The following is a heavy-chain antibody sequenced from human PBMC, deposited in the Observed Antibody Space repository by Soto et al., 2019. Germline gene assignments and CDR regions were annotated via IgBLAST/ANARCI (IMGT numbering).Heavy chain of an antibody. CDR3: ASTSPISYCSGGSCYLMSPHDAFDI. V-gene: IGHV1-8*01. D-gene: IGHD2-15*01. Sequence: ASVKVSCKASGYTFTSYDINWVRQATGQGLEWMGWMNPNSGNTGYAQKFQGRVTMTRNTSISTAYMELSSLRSEDTAVYYCASTSPISYCSGGSCYLMSPHDAFDIWGQGTMVTVSS. J-gene: IGHJ3*02. CDR1: GYTFTSYD. CDR2: MNPNSGNT.